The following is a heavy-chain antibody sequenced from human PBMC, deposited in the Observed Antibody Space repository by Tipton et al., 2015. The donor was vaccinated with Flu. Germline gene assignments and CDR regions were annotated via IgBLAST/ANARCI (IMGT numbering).Heavy chain of an antibody. CDR2: IYHSGST. CDR3: ARAPSGGSSIAARPNWFDP. D-gene: IGHD6-6*01. Sequence: TLSLTCTVSGYSISNTYYWGWIRQPPGKGLEWIGNIYHSGSTYYNPSLKSRVTISIHTSKNQFSLKLSSVTAADTAVYYCARAPSGGSSIAARPNWFDPWGQGTLVTVSS. J-gene: IGHJ5*02. V-gene: IGHV4-38-2*02. CDR1: GYSISNTYY.